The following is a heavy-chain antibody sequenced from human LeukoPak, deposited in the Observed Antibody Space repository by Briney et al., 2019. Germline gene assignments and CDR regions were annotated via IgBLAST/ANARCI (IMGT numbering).Heavy chain of an antibody. CDR2: IYYSGST. CDR3: ARAYCSGGSCSPSYYYYYGMDV. D-gene: IGHD2-15*01. CDR1: GGSISSGDYY. J-gene: IGHJ6*02. Sequence: SETLSLTCTVSGGSISSGDYYWSWIRQPPGEGLEWIGYIYYSGSTYYNPSLKSRVTISVDTSKNQFSLKLSSVTAADTAMYYCARAYCSGGSCSPSYYYYYGMDVGGQGTTVTVSS. V-gene: IGHV4-30-4*01.